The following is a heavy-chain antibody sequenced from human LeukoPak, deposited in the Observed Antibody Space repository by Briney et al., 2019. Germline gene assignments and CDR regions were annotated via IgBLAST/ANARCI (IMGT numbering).Heavy chain of an antibody. Sequence: PSVTLSLTCTVSGYFISSGYFWGWIRQPPGKGLEWIGSIYHSGSTYYNPSLQSRVTISVDTSNNQFSLRLSSVTAADTAVYYCVRDVDYWGQGTLVTVSS. V-gene: IGHV4-38-2*02. CDR3: VRDVDY. CDR1: GYFISSGYF. J-gene: IGHJ4*02. CDR2: IYHSGST.